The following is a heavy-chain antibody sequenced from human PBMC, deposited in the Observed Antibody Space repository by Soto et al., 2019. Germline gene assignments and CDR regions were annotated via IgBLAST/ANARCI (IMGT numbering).Heavy chain of an antibody. V-gene: IGHV3-74*01. CDR3: ARVLGQQLVSVDY. CDR2: INSDGRST. J-gene: IGHJ4*02. D-gene: IGHD6-13*01. CDR1: GFTFSSYW. Sequence: GGSLRLSCAASGFTFSSYWMHWVRQAPGKGLVWVSRINSDGRSTIYADSVKGRFTISRDNAKNTLYLQMNSLRAEDTAVYYCARVLGQQLVSVDYWGQGTLVTVSS.